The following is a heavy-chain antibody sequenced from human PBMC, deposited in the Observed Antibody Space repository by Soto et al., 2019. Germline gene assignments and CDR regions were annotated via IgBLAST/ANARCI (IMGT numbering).Heavy chain of an antibody. CDR1: GGSISNNTW. J-gene: IGHJ4*02. V-gene: IGHV4-4*02. CDR3: ATDPGAVAGTSLFR. D-gene: IGHD6-19*01. CDR2: IYHSGST. Sequence: QVQLQESGPGLVKPSGTLSLTCAVSGGSISNNTWWSWVRQPPGKGLEWIGEIYHSGSTNYNPSLKSRVSISVDKPQDQFSLRLSSVTAADMAVYYCATDPGAVAGTSLFRWGPGTLVTVSS.